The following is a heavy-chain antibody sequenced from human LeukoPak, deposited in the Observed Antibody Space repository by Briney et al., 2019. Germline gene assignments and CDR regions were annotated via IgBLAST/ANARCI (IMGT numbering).Heavy chain of an antibody. V-gene: IGHV1-24*01. CDR1: GYTLTELS. CDR2: FDPEDGET. D-gene: IGHD3-9*01. J-gene: IGHJ4*02. Sequence: ASVKVSCKVSGYTLTELSMHWVRQALGKGLEWMGGFDPEDGETIYAQKLQGRVTVTEDTSTDTAYMELSSLRSEDTAVYYCATMSGQYYDTLTGPFDYWGQGTLVTVSS. CDR3: ATMSGQYYDTLTGPFDY.